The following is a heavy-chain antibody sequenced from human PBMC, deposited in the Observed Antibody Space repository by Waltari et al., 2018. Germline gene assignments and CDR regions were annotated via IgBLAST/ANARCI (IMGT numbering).Heavy chain of an antibody. CDR2: IQRSGRT. Sequence: QMQLQESGPGLVKPSGTLSLTCTVSGDSMSSSDWWSWVRQTPEKGLGWIGQIQRSGRTRYNPSFESRVTISIDTSKNQFSLKVTSTTAADTAVYYCARDRGRGIYLDSWGRGTLVTVSP. J-gene: IGHJ4*02. CDR3: ARDRGRGIYLDS. CDR1: GDSMSSSDW. V-gene: IGHV4-4*02. D-gene: IGHD2-15*01.